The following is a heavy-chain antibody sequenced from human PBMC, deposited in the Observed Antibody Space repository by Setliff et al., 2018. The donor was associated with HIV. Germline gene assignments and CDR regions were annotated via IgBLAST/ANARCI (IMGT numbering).Heavy chain of an antibody. Sequence: GGSLRLSCVTSEFTFTNAWMSWVRQAPGKGPEWVARIKSEIDGGTTAYTTPVKGRFTISRDDSKRTLYLLVNRLKTEDTAVYYCTTDNYLRSEFAYWGQGTQVTVSS. CDR3: TTDNYLRSEFAY. CDR1: EFTFTNAW. J-gene: IGHJ4*02. V-gene: IGHV3-15*01. CDR2: IKSEIDGGTT. D-gene: IGHD3-3*01.